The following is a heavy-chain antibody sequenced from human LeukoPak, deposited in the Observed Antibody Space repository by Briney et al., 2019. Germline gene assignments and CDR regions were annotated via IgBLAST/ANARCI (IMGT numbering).Heavy chain of an antibody. CDR2: ISSSSSYI. Sequence: AGGSLRLSCAASGFTFSSYEMNWVRQAPGKGLEWVSSISSSSSYICYADSVKGRFTISRDNAKNSLYLQMNSLRAEDTAVYYCARDNTDGAYFDYWGQGTLVTVSS. J-gene: IGHJ4*02. CDR3: ARDNTDGAYFDY. CDR1: GFTFSSYE. V-gene: IGHV3-21*01. D-gene: IGHD4-17*01.